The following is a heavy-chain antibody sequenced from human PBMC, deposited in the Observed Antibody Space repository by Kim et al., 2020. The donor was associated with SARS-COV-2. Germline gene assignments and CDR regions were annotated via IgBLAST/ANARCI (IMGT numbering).Heavy chain of an antibody. J-gene: IGHJ6*02. D-gene: IGHD2-2*01. CDR3: ARSTDCSSTSCYLSYYYYYYGMDV. CDR2: IYYSGST. V-gene: IGHV4-61*01. Sequence: SETLSLTCTVSGGSVSSGSYYWSWIRQPPGKGLEWIGYIYYSGSTNYNPSLKSRVTISVDTSKNQFSLKLSSVTAADTAVYYCARSTDCSSTSCYLSYYYYYYGMDVWGQGTTVTVSS. CDR1: GGSVSSGSYY.